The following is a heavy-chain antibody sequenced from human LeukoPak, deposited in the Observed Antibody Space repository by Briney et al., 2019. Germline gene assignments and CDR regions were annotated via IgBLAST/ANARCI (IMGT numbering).Heavy chain of an antibody. Sequence: SETLSLTCAVYGGSFSGYYWSWIRQPPGKGLEWIGEINHSGSTNYNPSLKSRVTISVDTSKNQFSLKLSSVTAADTAVHYCAGLYYYDSSGYYDYWGQGTLVTVSS. V-gene: IGHV4-34*01. D-gene: IGHD3-22*01. CDR3: AGLYYYDSSGYYDY. CDR1: GGSFSGYY. CDR2: INHSGST. J-gene: IGHJ4*02.